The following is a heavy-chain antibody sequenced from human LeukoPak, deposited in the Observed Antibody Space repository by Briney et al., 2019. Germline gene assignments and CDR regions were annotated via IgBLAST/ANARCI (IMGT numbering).Heavy chain of an antibody. CDR3: AKGGSG. Sequence: GGSLRLSCPPSGFTFSSYDMSWVRQAPGKGLEWVSAISGSGGRIYYAESVKGRFTISRDNSNDTLYRQMNSLRAEDTAVYYGAKGGSGWWQGTLVTVSS. CDR2: ISGSGGRI. CDR1: GFTFSSYD. J-gene: IGHJ1*01. V-gene: IGHV3-23*01. D-gene: IGHD6-19*01.